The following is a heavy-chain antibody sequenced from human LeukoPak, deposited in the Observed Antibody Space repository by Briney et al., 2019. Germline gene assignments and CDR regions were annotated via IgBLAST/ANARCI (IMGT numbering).Heavy chain of an antibody. V-gene: IGHV4-34*01. Sequence: SETLSLTCAVYGGSFSGYYWSWIRQPPGKGLEWIGEINHSGSTNYNPSLKSRVTISVDTSKNQFSLKLSSVTAADTAVYYCARVVVVVPLNNWFDPWGQETLVTVSS. D-gene: IGHD3-22*01. CDR1: GGSFSGYY. CDR2: INHSGST. CDR3: ARVVVVVPLNNWFDP. J-gene: IGHJ5*02.